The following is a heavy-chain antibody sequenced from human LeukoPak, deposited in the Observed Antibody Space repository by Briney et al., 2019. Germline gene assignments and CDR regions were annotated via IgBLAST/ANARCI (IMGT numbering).Heavy chain of an antibody. CDR1: GFTFSNAW. CDR3: ARDAGNSGYGCDL. V-gene: IGHV3-69-1*01. D-gene: IGHD5-12*01. Sequence: GGSLRLSCTASGFTFSNAWMSWVRQAPGKGLEWVSYIRSSSETFYADSVKGRFTISRDNARNSLYLQMNNLRGEDTAIYYCARDAGNSGYGCDLWGQGTLVTVSS. J-gene: IGHJ5*02. CDR2: IRSSSET.